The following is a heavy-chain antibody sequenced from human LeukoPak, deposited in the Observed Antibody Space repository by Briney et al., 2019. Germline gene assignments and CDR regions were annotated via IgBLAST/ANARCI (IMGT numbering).Heavy chain of an antibody. J-gene: IGHJ4*02. D-gene: IGHD3-3*01. CDR1: GYSISSGYY. CDR3: ASINYETFDY. V-gene: IGHV4-38-2*01. Sequence: KPSETLSLTCAVSGYSISSGYYWGWIRQPPGKGLVWIGSIYHSGSTYYNPSLKSRVTISVDTSKNQFSLKLSSVTAADTAVYYCASINYETFDYWGQGTLVTVSS. CDR2: IYHSGST.